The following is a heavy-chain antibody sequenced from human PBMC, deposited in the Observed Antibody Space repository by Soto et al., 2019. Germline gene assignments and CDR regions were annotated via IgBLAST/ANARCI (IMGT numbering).Heavy chain of an antibody. D-gene: IGHD5-12*01. CDR2: MKEDGSEK. Sequence: LRLSCAASGFTFSSYWMSWVRQTPGKGLEWVANMKEDGSEKNYVDSVKGRFTISRDNAKNSLYLYMNSLRADDTAVYYCARSGYDPFDYWGQGTLVTVS. J-gene: IGHJ4*02. CDR1: GFTFSSYW. CDR3: ARSGYDPFDY. V-gene: IGHV3-7*03.